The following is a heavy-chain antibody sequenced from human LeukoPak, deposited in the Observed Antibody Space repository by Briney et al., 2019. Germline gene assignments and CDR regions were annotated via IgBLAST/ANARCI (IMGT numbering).Heavy chain of an antibody. Sequence: PGGSLRLSCAASGFTFSSYWMTWVRQAPGKGLEWVANINQDGSEKYYVDSVKGRFTISKDNAKNSLYLQMNSLRAEDTAVYYCARAGYCSGGSCYGSDYWGQGTLVSVSS. J-gene: IGHJ4*02. V-gene: IGHV3-7*02. CDR3: ARAGYCSGGSCYGSDY. D-gene: IGHD2-15*01. CDR1: GFTFSSYW. CDR2: INQDGSEK.